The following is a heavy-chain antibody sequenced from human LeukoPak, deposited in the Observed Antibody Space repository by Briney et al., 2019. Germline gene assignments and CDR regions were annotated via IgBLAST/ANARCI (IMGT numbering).Heavy chain of an antibody. CDR1: GGTFSSYA. CDR2: IIPIFGTA. J-gene: IGHJ5*02. V-gene: IGHV1-69*01. CDR3: ASCIAAAYNWFDP. Sequence: SVKVSCKASGGTFSSYAISWVRQAPGQGLEWMGGIIPIFGTANYAQKFQGRVTITADETTSTAYMELSSLRSEDTAVYYCASCIAAAYNWFDPWGQGTLVTVSS. D-gene: IGHD6-13*01.